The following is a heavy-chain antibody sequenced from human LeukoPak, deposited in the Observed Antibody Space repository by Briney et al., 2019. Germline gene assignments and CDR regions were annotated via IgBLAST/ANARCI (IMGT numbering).Heavy chain of an antibody. D-gene: IGHD4-17*01. J-gene: IGHJ4*02. V-gene: IGHV1-69*01. CDR1: GGTFSSYA. Sequence: SVKVSCKASGGTFSSYAISWVRQAPGQGLEWMGGIIPIFGTANYAQKFQGRVTITADESTRTVDMELSSLRSEDTAVYYCARGRQDYGDYKYFYYWGQGSLVTVSS. CDR3: ARGRQDYGDYKYFYY. CDR2: IIPIFGTA.